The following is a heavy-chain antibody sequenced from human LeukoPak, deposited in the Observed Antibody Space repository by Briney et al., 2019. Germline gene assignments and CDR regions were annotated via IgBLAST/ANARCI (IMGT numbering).Heavy chain of an antibody. D-gene: IGHD1-26*01. J-gene: IGHJ5*02. V-gene: IGHV4-59*01. Sequence: SETLSLTCTVSGGSISSYYWSWIRQPPGKGLEWIGYIYYSGSTNYNPSLKSRVTISVDTSKNQFSLKLSSVTAADTAVYYCARGRYSGWGFDPWGQGTLVTVSS. CDR3: ARGRYSGWGFDP. CDR2: IYYSGST. CDR1: GGSISSYY.